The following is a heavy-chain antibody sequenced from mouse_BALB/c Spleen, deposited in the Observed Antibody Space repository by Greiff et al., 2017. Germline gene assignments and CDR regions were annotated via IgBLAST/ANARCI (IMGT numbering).Heavy chain of an antibody. Sequence: EVQVVESGGGLVKPGGSLKLSCAASGFTFSSYAMSWVRQTPEKRLEWVATISSGGSYTYYPDSVKGRFTISRDNAKNTLYLQMSSLRSEDTAMYYCARQREDYAMDYWGQGTSVTVSS. CDR1: GFTFSSYA. CDR2: ISSGGSYT. J-gene: IGHJ4*01. CDR3: ARQREDYAMDY. V-gene: IGHV5-9-3*01.